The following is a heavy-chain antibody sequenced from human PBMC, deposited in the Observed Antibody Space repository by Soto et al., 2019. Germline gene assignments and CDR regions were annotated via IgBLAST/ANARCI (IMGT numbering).Heavy chain of an antibody. D-gene: IGHD3-16*01. CDR3: ARANYDYIWGSFNSGYYYYMDV. J-gene: IGHJ6*03. V-gene: IGHV4-59*08. CDR2: IYYSGST. Sequence: ETLTLTCTVSGGSISSYYWSWIRQPPGKGLEWIGYIYYSGSTNYNPSLKSRVTISVDTSKNQFSLKLSSVTAADTAVYYCARANYDYIWGSFNSGYYYYMDVWGKGTTVTVSS. CDR1: GGSISSYY.